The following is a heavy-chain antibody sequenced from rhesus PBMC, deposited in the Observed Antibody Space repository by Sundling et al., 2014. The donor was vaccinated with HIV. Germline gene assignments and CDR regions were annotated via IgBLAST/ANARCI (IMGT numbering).Heavy chain of an antibody. Sequence: QVQLQESGPAVVKPSETLSLTCAVSGGSINSSNWWSWIRQSPGKGLEWVGSVYGSGGSTEYNPSLKSRVTISKDTSKNQFSLKLSSVTAADTAVYFCARTGGGRSPLDYYGLDSWGQGVVVTVTS. CDR3: ARTGGGRSPLDYYGLDS. V-gene: IGHV4-93*01. J-gene: IGHJ6*01. CDR2: VYGSGGST. CDR1: GGSINSSNW. D-gene: IGHD6-25*01.